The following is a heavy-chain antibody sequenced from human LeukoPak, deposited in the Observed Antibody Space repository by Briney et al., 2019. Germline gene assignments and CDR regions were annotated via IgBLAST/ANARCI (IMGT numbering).Heavy chain of an antibody. CDR3: AKDPGVNEWELLSYFDY. J-gene: IGHJ4*02. CDR1: GFTFSSYA. Sequence: GGSLTLSCAASGFTFSSYAMSWVRQARGKGREWVSAISGSGGSTYYADSVKGRFTISRDNSKNTLYLQMNSLRAEDTAVYYCAKDPGVNEWELLSYFDYWGQGTLVTVSS. V-gene: IGHV3-23*01. CDR2: ISGSGGST. D-gene: IGHD1-26*01.